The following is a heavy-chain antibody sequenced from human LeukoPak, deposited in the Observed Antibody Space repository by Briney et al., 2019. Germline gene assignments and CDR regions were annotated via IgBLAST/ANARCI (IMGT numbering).Heavy chain of an antibody. Sequence: SETLSLTCTVSGGSISSDYWSWIRQPPGKGLEWVAYIYNSGSTSYNPSLKSRVTISMNTSKNQFSLKQSSVTAADTAVYYCARGPGGGSYSDAFDIWGQGTMVTVSS. D-gene: IGHD1-26*01. J-gene: IGHJ3*02. CDR1: GGSISSDY. CDR2: IYNSGST. CDR3: ARGPGGGSYSDAFDI. V-gene: IGHV4-59*01.